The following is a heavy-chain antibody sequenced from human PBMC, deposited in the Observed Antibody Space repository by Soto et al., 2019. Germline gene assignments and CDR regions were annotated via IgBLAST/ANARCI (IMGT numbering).Heavy chain of an antibody. CDR3: TKDPGGRVTPREVPDY. V-gene: IGHV3-15*01. D-gene: IGHD5-18*01. Sequence: GGSLRLSCAVSGFTISDAWMSWVRQAPGKGLEWVGRIKSKSDGGTIDHAAPVKGRFTISRDVSKNTLYLQMNSLKTEDTAVYYCTKDPGGRVTPREVPDYWGQGTLVTVYS. J-gene: IGHJ4*02. CDR1: GFTISDAW. CDR2: IKSKSDGGTI.